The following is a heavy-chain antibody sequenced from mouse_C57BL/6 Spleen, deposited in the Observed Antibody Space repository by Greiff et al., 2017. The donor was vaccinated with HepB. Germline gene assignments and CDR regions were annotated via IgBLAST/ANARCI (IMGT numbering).Heavy chain of an antibody. CDR2: IYPGDGDT. D-gene: IGHD3-2*02. CDR1: GYAFSSSW. CDR3: AGSGHENYAMDY. Sequence: VQLQQSGPELVKPGASVKISCKASGYAFSSSWMNWVKQRPGKGLEWIGRIYPGDGDTNYNGKFKGKATLTADKSSSTAYMQLSSLTSEDSAVYFCAGSGHENYAMDYWGQGTSVTVSS. J-gene: IGHJ4*01. V-gene: IGHV1-82*01.